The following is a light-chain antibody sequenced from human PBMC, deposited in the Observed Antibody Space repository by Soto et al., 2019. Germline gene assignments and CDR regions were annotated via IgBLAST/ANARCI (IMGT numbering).Light chain of an antibody. Sequence: EIVMTQSPVTLSVSPGERATLSCRASQSVSSNLAWYQQKPGQAPRLLIFGASTRATGIPARFSGRGSGTEFTLTISSLQSEDFAVYYCQQYDSWPPVTFGGGTKVDIK. J-gene: IGKJ4*01. CDR2: GAS. CDR1: QSVSSN. V-gene: IGKV3-15*01. CDR3: QQYDSWPPVT.